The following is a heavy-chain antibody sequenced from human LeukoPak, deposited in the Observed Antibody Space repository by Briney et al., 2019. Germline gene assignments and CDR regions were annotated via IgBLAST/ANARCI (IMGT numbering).Heavy chain of an antibody. V-gene: IGHV1-69*13. Sequence: ASVKVSCKASGGTFSSYAISWVRQAPGQGLEWMGGIIPIFGTANYAQKFQGRVTITADESTSTAYMELSSLRSEDTAVYYCARDGGLYYYDSSGYSWFGPWGQGTLVTVSS. CDR3: ARDGGLYYYDSSGYSWFGP. D-gene: IGHD3-22*01. J-gene: IGHJ5*02. CDR1: GGTFSSYA. CDR2: IIPIFGTA.